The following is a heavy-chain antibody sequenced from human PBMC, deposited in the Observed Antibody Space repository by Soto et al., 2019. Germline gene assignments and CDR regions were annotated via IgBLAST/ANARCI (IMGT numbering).Heavy chain of an antibody. V-gene: IGHV4-34*01. CDR1: GGSFSGYY. CDR2: INHSGST. CDR3: AREAGDTAMEYFDY. D-gene: IGHD5-18*01. Sequence: SETLSLTCAVYGGSFSGYYWSWIRQPPGKGLEWIGEINHSGSTNYNPSLKSRVTISVDTSRNQFSLKLSSVTAADTAVYYCAREAGDTAMEYFDYWGQGTLVTVSS. J-gene: IGHJ4*02.